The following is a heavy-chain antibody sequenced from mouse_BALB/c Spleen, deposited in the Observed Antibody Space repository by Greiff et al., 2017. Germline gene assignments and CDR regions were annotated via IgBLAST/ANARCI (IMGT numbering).Heavy chain of an antibody. CDR3: TRSGEAMDY. J-gene: IGHJ4*01. CDR2: INPSNGGT. CDR1: GYTFTSYY. Sequence: VQLQQSGAELVKPGASVKLSCKASGYTFTSYYMYWVKQRPGQGLEWIGEINPSNGGTNFNEKFKSKATLTVDKSSSTAYMQLSSLTSEDSAVYYCTRSGEAMDYWGQGNSVTVSS. V-gene: IGHV1S81*02. D-gene: IGHD3-1*01.